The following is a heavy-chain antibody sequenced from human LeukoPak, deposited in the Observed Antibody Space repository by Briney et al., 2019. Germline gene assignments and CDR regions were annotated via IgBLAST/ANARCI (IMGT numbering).Heavy chain of an antibody. V-gene: IGHV1-2*02. Sequence: ASVKVSCKASGYTFTGYYMHWVRQAPGQGLEWMGWINPNSGGTNYAQKFQGRVTITRDTSISTAYMQLSRLRSDDTAMYYCARDCFTEDCAAGRCRLDSWGQGSLVTVSP. CDR1: GYTFTGYY. J-gene: IGHJ4*02. CDR3: ARDCFTEDCAAGRCRLDS. CDR2: INPNSGGT. D-gene: IGHD2-8*02.